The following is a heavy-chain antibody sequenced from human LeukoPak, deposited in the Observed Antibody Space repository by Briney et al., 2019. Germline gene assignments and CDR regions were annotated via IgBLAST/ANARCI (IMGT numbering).Heavy chain of an antibody. D-gene: IGHD4/OR15-4a*01. Sequence: GGSLRLSCAASGFTFSSYDMHWVRQPIGQGLEWVSAIGTAGDTYYPGSVKGRFTISRENAKNSLYLQMNSLRAEDTAVYYCAKALYGGNDYWGQGTLVTVSS. V-gene: IGHV3-13*01. CDR2: IGTAGDT. CDR3: AKALYGGNDY. CDR1: GFTFSSYD. J-gene: IGHJ4*02.